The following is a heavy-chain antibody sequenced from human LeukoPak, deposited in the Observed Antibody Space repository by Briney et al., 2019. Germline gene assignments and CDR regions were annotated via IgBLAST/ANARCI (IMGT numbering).Heavy chain of an antibody. V-gene: IGHV2-70*04. CDR2: IDWDDDK. Sequence: KESGPTLVKPTQTLTLTCTFSGFSLSTGGVGVGWIRQPPGKALEWLARIDWDDDKYYSTSLKTRLTISKDTSKNQVVLTMTNMDPVDTATYYCARMTYYYDSSGLGGYYFDYWGQGTLVTVSS. J-gene: IGHJ4*02. D-gene: IGHD3-22*01. CDR1: GFSLSTGGVG. CDR3: ARMTYYYDSSGLGGYYFDY.